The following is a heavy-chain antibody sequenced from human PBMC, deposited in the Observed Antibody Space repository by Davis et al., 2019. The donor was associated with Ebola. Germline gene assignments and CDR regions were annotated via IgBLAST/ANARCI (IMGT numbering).Heavy chain of an antibody. CDR1: GFTFSSYW. Sequence: GSLRLSCAASGFTFSSYWMSWVRQAPGKGLEWIGEINHSGSTNYNPSLKSRVTISVDTSKNQFSLKLSSVTAADTAVYYCARLVLVPAAIPPSGWFDPWGQGTLVTVSS. CDR2: INHSGST. J-gene: IGHJ5*02. V-gene: IGHV4-34*01. CDR3: ARLVLVPAAIPPSGWFDP. D-gene: IGHD2-2*01.